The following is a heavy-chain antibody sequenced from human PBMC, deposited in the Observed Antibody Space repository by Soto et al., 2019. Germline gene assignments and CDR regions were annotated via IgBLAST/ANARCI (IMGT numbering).Heavy chain of an antibody. D-gene: IGHD1-1*01. V-gene: IGHV2-26*01. CDR1: GFSLSNARMG. CDR3: ARIRWRQREYYFDY. CDR2: IFSNDEK. J-gene: IGHJ4*02. Sequence: QVTLKESGPVLVKPTETLTLTCTVSGFSLSNARMGVSWIRQPPGKALEWLAHIFSNDEKSYSTSLKSRLTSSKDTSKRQVVLTMTNMDPVDTATYYCARIRWRQREYYFDYWGQGTLGTVSS.